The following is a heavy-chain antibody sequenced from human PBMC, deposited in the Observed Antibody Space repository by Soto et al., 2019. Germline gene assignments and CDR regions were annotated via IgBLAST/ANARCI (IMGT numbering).Heavy chain of an antibody. V-gene: IGHV4-38-2*02. CDR2: IYPSVSS. Sequence: SETLSLTCSVSGFAISRGYYWSWVRQPPGKGLEWIGSIYPSVSSYHNPSLETRVRLSIDTSKNQFTLNLTSVTAADTALYYCAREKVGTTFFDNWGQGIQVTVSS. J-gene: IGHJ4*02. D-gene: IGHD1-1*01. CDR3: AREKVGTTFFDN. CDR1: GFAISRGYY.